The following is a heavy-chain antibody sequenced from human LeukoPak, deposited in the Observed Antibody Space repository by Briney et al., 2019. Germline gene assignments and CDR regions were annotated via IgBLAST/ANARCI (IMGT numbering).Heavy chain of an antibody. Sequence: ASVKVSCKASGYTFTSYDINWVRQATGQGLEWMGWMNPNSGNTGYAQKFQGRVTMTRNTSISTAYMELSSLRSEDTAVYYCARGNPYDILTGYSEPWGQGTLVTVSS. V-gene: IGHV1-8*01. CDR1: GYTFTSYD. CDR3: ARGNPYDILTGYSEP. J-gene: IGHJ4*02. D-gene: IGHD3-9*01. CDR2: MNPNSGNT.